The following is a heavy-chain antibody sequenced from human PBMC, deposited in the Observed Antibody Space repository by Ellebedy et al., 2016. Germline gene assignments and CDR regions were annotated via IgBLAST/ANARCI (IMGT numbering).Heavy chain of an antibody. CDR1: GGTFSSYA. J-gene: IGHJ6*02. CDR2: IIPILGIA. D-gene: IGHD2-2*01. V-gene: IGHV1-69*04. CDR3: ASSIVVVPAANGMDV. Sequence: ASVKVSCKASGGTFSSYAISWVRQAPGQGLEWMGRIIPILGIANYAQKFQGRVTITADKSTRPAYMELSRLRSEDKAVYYCASSIVVVPAANGMDVWGQGTTVTVSS.